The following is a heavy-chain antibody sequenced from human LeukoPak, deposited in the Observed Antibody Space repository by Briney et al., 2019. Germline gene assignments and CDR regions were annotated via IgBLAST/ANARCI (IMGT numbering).Heavy chain of an antibody. D-gene: IGHD2-2*02. CDR3: AREPIVVVPAAISPRGFDY. CDR2: ISYDGSNK. V-gene: IGHV3-30-3*01. J-gene: IGHJ4*02. CDR1: GFTFSSYA. Sequence: GRSLRLSCAASGFTFSSYAMHWVRQAPGKGLEWVAVISYDGSNKYYADSVKGRFTISRDNSKNTLYLQMNSLRAEDTAVYYCAREPIVVVPAAISPRGFDYWGQGTLVTVSS.